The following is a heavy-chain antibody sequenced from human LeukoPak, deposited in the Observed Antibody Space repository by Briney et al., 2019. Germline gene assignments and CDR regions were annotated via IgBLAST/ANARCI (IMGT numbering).Heavy chain of an antibody. Sequence: SETLSLTCTVSGGSISSYYWSWIRQPPGKGLEWIGYIYYSGSTNYNPSLKSRVTISVDTSKNQFSLKLSSVTAADTAVYYCARDPSIVGAEYMDVWGKGTTVTVSS. CDR2: IYYSGST. CDR1: GGSISSYY. D-gene: IGHD1-26*01. J-gene: IGHJ6*03. V-gene: IGHV4-59*01. CDR3: ARDPSIVGAEYMDV.